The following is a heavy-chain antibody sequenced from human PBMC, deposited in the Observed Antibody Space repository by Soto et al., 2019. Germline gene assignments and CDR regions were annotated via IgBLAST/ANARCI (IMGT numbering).Heavy chain of an antibody. CDR2: ISYDGSNK. CDR3: ARDGGGDAFDI. Sequence: QVQLVESGGGVVQPGRSLRLSCAASGFTFSRFAMHWVRQAPGKGLEWVTIISYDGSNKYYGDPVKGRFTISRDNSKNTVYLQMNSLRAEATAVYYCARDGGGDAFDIWGQGTMVTVSS. V-gene: IGHV3-30-3*01. J-gene: IGHJ3*02. D-gene: IGHD3-16*01. CDR1: GFTFSRFA.